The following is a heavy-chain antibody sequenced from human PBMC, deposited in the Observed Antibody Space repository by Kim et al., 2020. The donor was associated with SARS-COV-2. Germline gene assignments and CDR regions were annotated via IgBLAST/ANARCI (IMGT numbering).Heavy chain of an antibody. V-gene: IGHV3-21*01. D-gene: IGHD1-26*01. CDR1: GFTFSSYS. CDR3: ARDTPSIPGILWGATSGAHAFDI. J-gene: IGHJ3*02. Sequence: GGSLRLSCAASGFTFSSYSMNWVRQAPGKGLEWVSSISSSSSYIYYADSVKGRFTISRDNAKNSLYLQMNSLRAEDTAVYYCARDTPSIPGILWGATSGAHAFDIWGQGTMVTVSS. CDR2: ISSSSSYI.